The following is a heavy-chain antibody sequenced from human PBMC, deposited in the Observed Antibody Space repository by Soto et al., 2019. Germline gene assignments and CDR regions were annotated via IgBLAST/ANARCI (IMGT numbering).Heavy chain of an antibody. Sequence: QITLKESGPTLVKPTQTLTLTCTFSGFSLSTSGVGVGWIRQPPGKALEWLALTYWDADKGYSPSLKSRHTINKDTYKNQVGLTVDNMDPVDTGTYYCAHRRGGAGLDYWGQGTLVTVSS. CDR2: TYWDADK. D-gene: IGHD3-16*01. J-gene: IGHJ4*02. CDR1: GFSLSTSGVG. V-gene: IGHV2-5*02. CDR3: AHRRGGAGLDY.